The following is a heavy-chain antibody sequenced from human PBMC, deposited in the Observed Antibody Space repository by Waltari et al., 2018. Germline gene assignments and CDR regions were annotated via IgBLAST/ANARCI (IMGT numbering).Heavy chain of an antibody. J-gene: IGHJ4*02. CDR2: IRSKAYGGTT. CDR1: GFTFGDSA. CDR3: TQETEVDDY. V-gene: IGHV3-49*04. Sequence: EVQLVESGGGLVQPGRSLRLSCTASGFTFGDSAMSWVRQAPGKGLEWVGFIRSKAYGGTTEYAASVKGRFTISRDNSKSIAYLQMNSLKTEDTAVYYCTQETEVDDYWGQGTLVTVSS. D-gene: IGHD1-26*01.